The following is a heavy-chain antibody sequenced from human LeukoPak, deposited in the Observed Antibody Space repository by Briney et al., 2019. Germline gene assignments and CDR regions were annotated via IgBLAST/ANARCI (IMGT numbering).Heavy chain of an antibody. CDR3: ARKLGIGWFDP. Sequence: VASVKVSCEASGGTFSSYAISWVRQAPGQGLEWMGRIIPILGIANYAQKFQGRVTITADKSTSTAYMELSSLRSEDTAVYYCARKLGIGWFDPWGQGTLVTVSS. V-gene: IGHV1-69*04. D-gene: IGHD1-26*01. CDR1: GGTFSSYA. J-gene: IGHJ5*02. CDR2: IIPILGIA.